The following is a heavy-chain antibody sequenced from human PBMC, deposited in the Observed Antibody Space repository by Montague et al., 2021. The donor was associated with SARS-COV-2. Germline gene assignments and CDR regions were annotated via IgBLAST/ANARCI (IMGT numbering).Heavy chain of an antibody. CDR2: VWYDGSNS. V-gene: IGHV3-33*01. Sequence: SLRLSCAASGFSFSDYAMHWVRQAPGLALEWVAVVWYDGSNSYYADSVKGRFTISRGNSKNAVYLQMNSLTADDTAIYYCAREKKEVQMDYWGLGTLVTVPS. CDR1: GFSFSDYA. J-gene: IGHJ4*02. CDR3: AREKKEVQMDY. D-gene: IGHD5-24*01.